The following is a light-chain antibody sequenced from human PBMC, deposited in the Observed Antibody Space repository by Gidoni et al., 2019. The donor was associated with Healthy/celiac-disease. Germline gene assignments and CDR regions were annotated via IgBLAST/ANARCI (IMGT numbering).Light chain of an antibody. CDR3: QQYGSPLWT. CDR1: QSVSNSY. CDR2: GAS. Sequence: IVLTQSPGTLSLSPGERATLSCRASQSVSNSYLAWYQQKPGQAPRLLIYGASSRATGIPDRFSGSGSETDFTLTISRLKPEDFAVYYCQQYGSPLWTFGQGTKVEIK. J-gene: IGKJ1*01. V-gene: IGKV3-20*01.